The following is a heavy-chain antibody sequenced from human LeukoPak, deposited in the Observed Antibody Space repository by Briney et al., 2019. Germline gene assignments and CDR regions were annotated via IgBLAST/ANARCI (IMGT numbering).Heavy chain of an antibody. CDR3: AIFYGTYFDY. Sequence: GEAPQTPSQGFGCTFISYWIGGVRQLPGKGRDCMGILYPRSSDTRYTPSFHAQDTISADKSIPPAYLQWTSLNASDTAMYYCAIFYGTYFDYWGQGTLVTVSS. CDR1: GCTFISYW. J-gene: IGHJ4*02. CDR2: LYPRSSDT. V-gene: IGHV5-51*01. D-gene: IGHD2/OR15-2a*01.